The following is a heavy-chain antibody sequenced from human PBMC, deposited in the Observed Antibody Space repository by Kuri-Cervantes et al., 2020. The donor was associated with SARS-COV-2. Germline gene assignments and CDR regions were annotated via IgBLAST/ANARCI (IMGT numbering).Heavy chain of an antibody. D-gene: IGHD3-3*01. CDR1: GGSISDVGYS. Sequence: LRLSCAVSGGSISDVGYSWTWIRRPPGKGLEWIGYFDQSGYTYYIPSLKSRATISVDRSTNSFSLRLSSVTAADTAVYYCARVTSRTIFGVVAHFDYWGQGTLVTVSS. CDR2: FDQSGYT. V-gene: IGHV4-30-2*01. J-gene: IGHJ4*02. CDR3: ARVTSRTIFGVVAHFDY.